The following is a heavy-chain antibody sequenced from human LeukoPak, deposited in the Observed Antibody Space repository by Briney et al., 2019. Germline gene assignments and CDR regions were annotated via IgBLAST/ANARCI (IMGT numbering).Heavy chain of an antibody. V-gene: IGHV4-38-2*02. CDR2: IYHSGSA. D-gene: IGHD1-26*01. Sequence: SETLSLTCTASGYSISSGYYWGWIRQPPGKGLEWIGSIYHSGSAYYNPSLKSRVTISVGTSKKQFSLNLSSVTAADTAVYYCAMILPDSGSYPWGQGTLVTVSS. J-gene: IGHJ5*02. CDR1: GYSISSGYY. CDR3: AMILPDSGSYP.